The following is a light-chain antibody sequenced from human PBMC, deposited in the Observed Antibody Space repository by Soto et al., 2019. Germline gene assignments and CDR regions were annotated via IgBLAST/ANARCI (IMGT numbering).Light chain of an antibody. CDR2: RNN. V-gene: IGLV1-47*01. CDR3: AAWDDSLSGSGV. Sequence: QPVLTQPPSASGTPGQRVTISCSGSSSNIGSNYVYWYQQLPGTAPKLLIYRNNQRPSGVPDRFSGSKSGTSASLAISGLRSEDEADYYCAAWDDSLSGSGVFGTGTQLTVL. J-gene: IGLJ1*01. CDR1: SSNIGSNY.